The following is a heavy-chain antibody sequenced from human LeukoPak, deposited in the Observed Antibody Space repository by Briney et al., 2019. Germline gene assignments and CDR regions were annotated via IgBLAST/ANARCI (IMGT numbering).Heavy chain of an antibody. J-gene: IGHJ4*02. CDR3: ATSAITVTTFGGFDY. D-gene: IGHD4-17*01. CDR1: GYTLTELS. V-gene: IGHV1-24*01. Sequence: ASVKVSCKVSGYTLTELSVHWVRQAPGKGLEWMGGFDPEDGETIYAQKFQGRVTMTEDTSTDTAYMELSNLRSEDTAVYYCATSAITVTTFGGFDYWGQGTLVTVSS. CDR2: FDPEDGET.